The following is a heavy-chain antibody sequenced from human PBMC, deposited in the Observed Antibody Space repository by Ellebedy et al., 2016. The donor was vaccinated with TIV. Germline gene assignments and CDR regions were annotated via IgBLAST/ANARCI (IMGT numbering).Heavy chain of an antibody. D-gene: IGHD3-16*01. CDR1: GFTFSNYW. J-gene: IGHJ4*02. CDR3: AKNHRGDN. V-gene: IGHV3-7*03. CDR2: INQDESQK. Sequence: GESLKISXATSGFTFSNYWMSWVRQAPGKGLEWVANINQDESQKNYVDSVKGRFTLSRDNAKNSLYLQMNSLTAEDTAVYYCAKNHRGDNWGQGTLVTVSS.